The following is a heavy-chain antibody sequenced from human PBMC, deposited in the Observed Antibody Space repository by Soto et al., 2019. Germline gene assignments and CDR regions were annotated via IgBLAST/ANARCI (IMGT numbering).Heavy chain of an antibody. Sequence: ASVKVSCKASGYTFTSYGISWVRQAPGQGLEWMGWISANNGNTNYAQKLQGRVIMTTDTSTSTAYMELRSLRSDDTAVYYCARDWDCSGGSCYPMGGDYCGQVTLVTVSS. CDR3: ARDWDCSGGSCYPMGGDY. CDR1: GYTFTSYG. V-gene: IGHV1-18*01. CDR2: ISANNGNT. J-gene: IGHJ4*02. D-gene: IGHD2-15*01.